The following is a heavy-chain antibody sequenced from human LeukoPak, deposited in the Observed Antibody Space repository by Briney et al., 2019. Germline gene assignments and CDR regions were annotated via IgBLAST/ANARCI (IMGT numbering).Heavy chain of an antibody. CDR3: ASSYDSSGYYLGYLGY. CDR2: IYYSGST. D-gene: IGHD3-22*01. V-gene: IGHV4-39*07. CDR1: GGSISSSTYY. J-gene: IGHJ4*02. Sequence: SETLSLTCTVSGGSISSSTYYWGWIRQPPGKGLEWIGTIYYSGSTYYNPSLKSRVTISVDTSKNQFSLKLSSVTAADTAVYYCASSYDSSGYYLGYLGYWGQGTLVTVSS.